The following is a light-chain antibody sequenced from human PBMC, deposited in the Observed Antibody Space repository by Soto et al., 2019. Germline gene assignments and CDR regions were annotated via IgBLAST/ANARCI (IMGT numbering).Light chain of an antibody. CDR2: GAS. V-gene: IGKV3-20*01. CDR3: QQYGSLTWT. J-gene: IGKJ1*01. CDR1: QSVSSSY. Sequence: EIVLTQSPGTLSLSPGERATLSCRASQSVSSSYLAWYQQKPGQAPRLLIYGASSRATGIPDRFSGSGSGTDFTLTISRLVPEDFAVYYCQQYGSLTWTFGQGTKVDIK.